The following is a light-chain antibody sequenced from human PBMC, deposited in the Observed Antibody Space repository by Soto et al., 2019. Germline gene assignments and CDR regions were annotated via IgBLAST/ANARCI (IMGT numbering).Light chain of an antibody. CDR3: QQSNNWPPIT. Sequence: EIVMTQSPGTLSVSPGERATLSCRASQSVRSKLAWYQQKPGQAPRLLIYDASTRATGIPARFSGSGSGTEFTLTISSLQSEDFAVYYCQQSNNWPPITFGHGTRLEIK. V-gene: IGKV3-15*01. CDR2: DAS. J-gene: IGKJ5*01. CDR1: QSVRSK.